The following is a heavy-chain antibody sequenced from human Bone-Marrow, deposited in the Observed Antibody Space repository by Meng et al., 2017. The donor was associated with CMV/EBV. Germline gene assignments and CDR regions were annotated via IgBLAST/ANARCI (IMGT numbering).Heavy chain of an antibody. Sequence: GESLKISCAASGFTFSSYGMHWVRQAPGKGLEWVAVIWYDGSNKYYADSVKGRFTISRDNSKNTLYLQMNSLRAEDTALYYCARIGYCSSTSCYTHAFDIWGQGTMVTVSS. CDR1: GFTFSSYG. J-gene: IGHJ3*02. D-gene: IGHD2-2*02. V-gene: IGHV3-33*01. CDR2: IWYDGSNK. CDR3: ARIGYCSSTSCYTHAFDI.